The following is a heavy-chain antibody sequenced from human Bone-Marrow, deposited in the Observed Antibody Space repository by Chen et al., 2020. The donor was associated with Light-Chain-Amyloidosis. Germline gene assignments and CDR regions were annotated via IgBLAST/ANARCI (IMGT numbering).Heavy chain of an antibody. CDR2: ISGSGGST. CDR1: GFTFSSYA. D-gene: IGHD2-21*01. J-gene: IGHJ6*02. CDR3: AKRPPYPSIYGMDV. Sequence: EVQLLESGGGLVQPGGSLRLSCAASGFTFSSYAMSWVRQAPGKGLEWVSGISGSGGSTYYADSVKGRFTISRDNSKITLYLQMNSLRAEDTAVYYCAKRPPYPSIYGMDVWGQGTTVTVSS. V-gene: IGHV3-23*01.